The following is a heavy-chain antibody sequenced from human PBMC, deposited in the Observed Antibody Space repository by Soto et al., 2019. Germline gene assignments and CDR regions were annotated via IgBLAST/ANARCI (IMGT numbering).Heavy chain of an antibody. J-gene: IGHJ4*02. CDR1: GFSVSSNGAR. CDR2: IYWDDDK. CDR3: VHGTLVSYGHVYFDY. D-gene: IGHD5-18*01. Sequence: QITLKESGPPLVKPTQTLTLTCSLSGFSVSSNGARVGWIRQPPGKALEWLALIYWDDDKKYNPSLKSRLTITKDTSENPVVLTVADVDPAATATYYCVHGTLVSYGHVYFDYWGQGTLVTVSS. V-gene: IGHV2-5*02.